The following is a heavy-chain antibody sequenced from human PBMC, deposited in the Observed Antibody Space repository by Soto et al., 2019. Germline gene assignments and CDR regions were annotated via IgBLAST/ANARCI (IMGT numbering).Heavy chain of an antibody. Sequence: RGSLRLSCAASGFTFSSYSMNWVRQAPGKGLEWVSSISSSSSYIYYADSVKGRFTISRDNAKNSLYLQMNSLRAEDTAVYYCATTYISSSWYNYYYYYGMDVWGQGPTVTVS. V-gene: IGHV3-21*01. CDR3: ATTYISSSWYNYYYYYGMDV. CDR1: GFTFSSYS. J-gene: IGHJ6*02. CDR2: ISSSSSYI. D-gene: IGHD6-13*01.